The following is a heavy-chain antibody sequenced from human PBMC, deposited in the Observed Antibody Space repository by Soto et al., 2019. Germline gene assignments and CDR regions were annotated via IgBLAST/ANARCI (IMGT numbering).Heavy chain of an antibody. CDR1: GITFIYAW. J-gene: IGHJ4*02. D-gene: IGHD2-21*01. Sequence: GGSLRLSCAASGITFIYAWMDWVRQAPGKRLEWVGRIKSQASGGTTDYAAPVKGRFTISRDDSKNTVYLQMDSLKTEDTAVYYCTHLLSLAHPYSYLWGQGTQVTVSS. CDR3: THLLSLAHPYSYL. CDR2: IKSQASGGTT. V-gene: IGHV3-15*07.